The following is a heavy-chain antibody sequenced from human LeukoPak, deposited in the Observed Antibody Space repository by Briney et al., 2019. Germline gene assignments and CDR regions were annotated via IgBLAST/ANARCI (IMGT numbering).Heavy chain of an antibody. D-gene: IGHD1-14*01. J-gene: IGHJ5*02. CDR3: AGDGAGIGFDP. CDR2: ISSSSSSYI. Sequence: GGSLRLSCAASGFTFSSYSMNWVRQAPGKGLEWVSSISSSSSSYIYYADSVKGRFTISRDNAKDSLYLQMNSLRAEDTAVYYCAGDGAGIGFDPWGQGTLVTVSS. V-gene: IGHV3-21*01. CDR1: GFTFSSYS.